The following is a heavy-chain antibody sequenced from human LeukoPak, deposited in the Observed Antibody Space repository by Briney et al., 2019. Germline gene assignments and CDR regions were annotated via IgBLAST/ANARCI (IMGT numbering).Heavy chain of an antibody. CDR2: IYYSGST. J-gene: IGHJ4*02. CDR1: GGSISSSSYY. V-gene: IGHV4-39*01. Sequence: SETLSLTCTVSGGSISSSSYYWGWIRQPPGTGLEWNGSIYYSGSTYYNPSLKSRVTISVDTSKNQFSLKLSSVTAADTAVYYCASFYDSSGYYLHPFDYWGQGTLVTVSS. CDR3: ASFYDSSGYYLHPFDY. D-gene: IGHD3-22*01.